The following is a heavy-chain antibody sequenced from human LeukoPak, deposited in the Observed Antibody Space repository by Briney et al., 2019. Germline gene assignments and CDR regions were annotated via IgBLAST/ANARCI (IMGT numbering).Heavy chain of an antibody. CDR2: VKPNSGGT. CDR1: GYTFTGCY. Sequence: ASVTLSCKASGYTFTGCYMRWVRQAPGQGLGGMGWVKPNSGGTNYAQKFQGRVTMTTDTSTSTAYMELRSLRSDDTAVYYCAREWELAQFAYWGQGTLVTVSS. J-gene: IGHJ4*02. CDR3: AREWELAQFAY. V-gene: IGHV1-2*02. D-gene: IGHD1-26*01.